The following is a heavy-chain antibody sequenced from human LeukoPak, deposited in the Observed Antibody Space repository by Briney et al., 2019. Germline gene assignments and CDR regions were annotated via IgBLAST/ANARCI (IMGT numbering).Heavy chain of an antibody. CDR1: GGTFSSYA. J-gene: IGHJ4*02. V-gene: IGHV1-69*04. CDR2: IIPILGIA. Sequence: SVKLSCKASGGTFSSYAISWVRQAPGQGLEWMGRIIPILGIANYAQKFQGRVTIPADKSTSTAYMELRSLRSEDTAVYYCASEQIDYDILTRYGVEGPFDYWGQGTLVSVSS. D-gene: IGHD3-9*01. CDR3: ASEQIDYDILTRYGVEGPFDY.